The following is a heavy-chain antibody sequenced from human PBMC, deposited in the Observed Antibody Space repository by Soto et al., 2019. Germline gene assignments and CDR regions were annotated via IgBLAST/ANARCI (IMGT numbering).Heavy chain of an antibody. CDR3: ARQTPPVSDFDY. J-gene: IGHJ4*02. CDR2: IYYSGSN. CDR1: GGSISSYY. Sequence: SETLPLTCTVSGGSISSYYWSWFRQPPGKGLEWIGYIYYSGSNNYNPSLKSRVTISVDTSKNQFSLKLSSVTAADTAVYYCARQTPPVSDFDYWGQGTLVTVSS. V-gene: IGHV4-59*08. D-gene: IGHD4-17*01.